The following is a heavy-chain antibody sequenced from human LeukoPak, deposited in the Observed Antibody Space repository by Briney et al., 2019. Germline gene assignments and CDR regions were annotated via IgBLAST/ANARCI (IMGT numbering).Heavy chain of an antibody. V-gene: IGHV1-2*02. J-gene: IGHJ4*02. CDR1: GYTFTRYG. D-gene: IGHD6-13*01. CDR3: ASSIAAAEYYFDY. Sequence: GASVKVSCKASGYTFTRYGISWVRQAPGQGLEWMGWINPNSGGTNYAQKFQGRVTMTRDTSISTAYMELSRLRADDTAVYYCASSIAAAEYYFDYWGQGTLVTVSS. CDR2: INPNSGGT.